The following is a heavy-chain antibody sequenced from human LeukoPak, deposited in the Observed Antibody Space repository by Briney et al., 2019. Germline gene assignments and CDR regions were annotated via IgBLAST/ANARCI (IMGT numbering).Heavy chain of an antibody. CDR2: IYTTSWST. Sequence: PSQTLSLTCTVPGGSISSNSDYRSWIRQPAGKGLEWIGRIYTTSWSTNYNPSLKSRVTISVDTSKNQFSLKLSSVTAADTAVYYCARDRVRANREYYSAMDVWGQGTTVTVSS. D-gene: IGHD1-26*01. J-gene: IGHJ6*02. CDR3: ARDRVRANREYYSAMDV. V-gene: IGHV4-61*02. CDR1: GGSISSNSDY.